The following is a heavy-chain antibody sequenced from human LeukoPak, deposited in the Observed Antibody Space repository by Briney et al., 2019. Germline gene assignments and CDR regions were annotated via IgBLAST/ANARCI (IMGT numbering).Heavy chain of an antibody. J-gene: IGHJ4*02. CDR3: ARVFYDSSGYNFDY. V-gene: IGHV4-39*07. D-gene: IGHD3-22*01. CDR2: IYYSGST. CDR1: GGSISSSSYY. Sequence: SETLSLTCTVSGGSISSSSYYWGWIRQPPGKGLEWIGSIYYSGSTYYNPSLKSRVTISVDTSKNQFSLKLSSVTAADTAVYYCARVFYDSSGYNFDYWGQGTLVTVSS.